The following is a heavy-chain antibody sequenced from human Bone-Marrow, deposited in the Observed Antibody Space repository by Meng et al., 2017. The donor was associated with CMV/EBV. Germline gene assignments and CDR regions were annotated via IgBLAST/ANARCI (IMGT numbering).Heavy chain of an antibody. Sequence: ASVKVSCKASGGSFNNYGFTWVRQAPGQGLEWMGGIIPMTDTPIYPQKFQGRVTMTRNTSISTAYMELSSLRSEDTAVYYCATPGVNFYYYGMDVWGQGTTVTVSS. J-gene: IGHJ6*02. V-gene: IGHV1-8*02. CDR2: IIPMTDTP. D-gene: IGHD3-10*01. CDR1: GGSFNNYG. CDR3: ATPGVNFYYYGMDV.